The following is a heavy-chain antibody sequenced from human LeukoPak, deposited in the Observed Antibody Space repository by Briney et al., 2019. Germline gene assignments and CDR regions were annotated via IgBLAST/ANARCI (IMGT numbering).Heavy chain of an antibody. V-gene: IGHV4-34*01. D-gene: IGHD1-26*01. J-gene: IGHJ4*02. Sequence: SETLSLTCAVYGGSFSGYYWSWIRQPPGKGLEWIGEINHSGSTNYNPSLKSRVTISVDTSKNQFSLKLSSVTAADTAVYYCAREWSLWVGATGGFDYWGQGTLVTVSS. CDR2: INHSGST. CDR3: AREWSLWVGATGGFDY. CDR1: GGSFSGYY.